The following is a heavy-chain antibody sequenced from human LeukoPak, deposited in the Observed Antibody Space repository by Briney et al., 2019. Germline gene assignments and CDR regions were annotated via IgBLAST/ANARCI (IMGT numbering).Heavy chain of an antibody. J-gene: IGHJ4*02. D-gene: IGHD2-15*01. CDR1: GGPISSYY. V-gene: IGHV4-59*01. CDR3: ARVPLGYCSGSSCSPYYFDY. CDR2: IYYSVST. Sequence: PSETLSLTCTVSGGPISSYYWSWIRQPPGKGLEWIGYIYYSVSTNYNPSLKSRVTISIDRSKNQFSLKLSSVTAADTAVYYCARVPLGYCSGSSCSPYYFDYWGQGTLVTVSS.